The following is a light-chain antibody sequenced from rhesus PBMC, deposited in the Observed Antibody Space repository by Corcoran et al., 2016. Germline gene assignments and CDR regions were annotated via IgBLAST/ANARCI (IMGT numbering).Light chain of an antibody. CDR2: AAS. Sequence: DIQMTQSPSALSASVGDRVTISCRASQNIYSNLAWYQQKPGKAPNLLIYAASILQTGIPSRFSGSGSGTDFTLTISSLRPENFATYYCQQYNSLPPTFGQGAKVEIK. CDR1: QNIYSN. J-gene: IGKJ1*01. CDR3: QQYNSLPPT. V-gene: IGKV1S8*01.